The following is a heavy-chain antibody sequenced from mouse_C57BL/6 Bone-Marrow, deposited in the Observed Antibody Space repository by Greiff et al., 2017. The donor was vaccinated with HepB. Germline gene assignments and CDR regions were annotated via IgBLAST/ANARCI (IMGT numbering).Heavy chain of an antibody. V-gene: IGHV1-15*01. CDR1: GYTFTDYE. CDR3: TSNYEDYYAMDY. D-gene: IGHD2-1*01. CDR2: IDPETGGT. J-gene: IGHJ4*01. Sequence: QVQLKESGAELVRPGASVTLSCKASGYTFTDYEMHWVKQTPVHGLEWIGAIDPETGGTAYNQKFKGKAILTADKSSSTAYMELRSLTSEDSAVYYCTSNYEDYYAMDYWGQGTSVTVSS.